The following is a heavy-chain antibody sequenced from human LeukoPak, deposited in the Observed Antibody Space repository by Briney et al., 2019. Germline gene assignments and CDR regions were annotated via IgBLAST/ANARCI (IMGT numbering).Heavy chain of an antibody. D-gene: IGHD6-13*01. CDR1: GGSISSCSSY. CDR2: IYYGGST. V-gene: IGHV4-39*07. J-gene: IGHJ2*01. Sequence: SETLSLTCTVSGGSISSCSSYWGWARQPPGKGLEWIGSIYYGGSTYHNPSLKSRVTISVDTSKNQFSLKLSSVTAADTAVYYCARGLAAAAGTLFSSWYFDLWGRGTLVTVSS. CDR3: ARGLAAAAGTLFSSWYFDL.